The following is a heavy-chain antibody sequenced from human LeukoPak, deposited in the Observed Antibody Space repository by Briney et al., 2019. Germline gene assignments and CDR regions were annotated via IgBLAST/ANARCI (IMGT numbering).Heavy chain of an antibody. CDR1: GFPFGNFW. J-gene: IGHJ5*02. V-gene: IGHV3-74*01. CDR3: ATDVTGSEDR. CDR2: MDTDGRTT. Sequence: GGSLRLPCVVSGFPFGNFWMHWVRQVPGEGLVWVARMDTDGRTTDYADSVKGRFTISRDNARNTLYLQMRSLRADDTALYYCATDVTGSEDRWGQGTLVTVSS. D-gene: IGHD6-25*01.